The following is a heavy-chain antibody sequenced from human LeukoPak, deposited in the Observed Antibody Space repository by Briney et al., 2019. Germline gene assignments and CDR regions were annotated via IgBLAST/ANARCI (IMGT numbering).Heavy chain of an antibody. J-gene: IGHJ4*02. CDR1: GGAFSSYA. D-gene: IGHD2-2*01. Sequence: GSSVKVSCKASGGAFSSYAISWVRQAPGQGLEWMGRIIPILGIANYAQKFQGRVTITADKSTSTAYMELSSLRSEDTAVYYCARTSNGYQLLYYWGQGTLVTVSS. CDR3: ARTSNGYQLLYY. CDR2: IIPILGIA. V-gene: IGHV1-69*04.